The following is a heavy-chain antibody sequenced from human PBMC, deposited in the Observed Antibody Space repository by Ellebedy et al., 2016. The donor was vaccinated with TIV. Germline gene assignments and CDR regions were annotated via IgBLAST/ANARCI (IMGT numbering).Heavy chain of an antibody. V-gene: IGHV4-30-2*01. CDR3: ARSTVVTPYFSWYFDL. Sequence: MPSETLSLTCAVSGGSISSGYYSWSWIRQPPGKGLEWIGYIYHSGSTYYNPSLKSRVTISVDRSKNQFSLKLSSVTAADTAVYYCARSTVVTPYFSWYFDLWGRGTLVTVSS. J-gene: IGHJ2*01. CDR2: IYHSGST. CDR1: GGSISSGYYS. D-gene: IGHD4-23*01.